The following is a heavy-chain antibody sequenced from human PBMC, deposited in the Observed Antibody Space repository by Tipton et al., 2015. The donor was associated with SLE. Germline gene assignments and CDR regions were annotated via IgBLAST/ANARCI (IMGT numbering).Heavy chain of an antibody. V-gene: IGHV3-9*01. J-gene: IGHJ4*02. D-gene: IGHD6-19*01. CDR1: GFTFVDYA. Sequence: RSLRLSCVVSGFTFVDYAMHWVRQAPGKGLEWVSGISWHSGNIGYADSVKGRFTISRDNAKNSLYLQMNSLRTDDTAVYYCTTSSESQWLAHFDHWGQGTLVTVSS. CDR3: TTSSESQWLAHFDH. CDR2: ISWHSGNI.